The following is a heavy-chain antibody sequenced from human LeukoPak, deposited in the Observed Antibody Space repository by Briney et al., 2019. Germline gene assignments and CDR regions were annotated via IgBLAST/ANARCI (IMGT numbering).Heavy chain of an antibody. CDR3: TKAYYYDSSGPFGGYFDY. V-gene: IGHV3-9*01. CDR1: GFTFDDYA. J-gene: IGHJ4*02. CDR2: ISWNSGSL. Sequence: GGSLRLSCAASGFTFDDYAMHWVRQAPGKGLEWVSGISWNSGSLGYADSVKGRFTISRDNAKNSLYLQMNSLRAEDTALYYCTKAYYYDSSGPFGGYFDYWGQGTLVTVSS. D-gene: IGHD3-22*01.